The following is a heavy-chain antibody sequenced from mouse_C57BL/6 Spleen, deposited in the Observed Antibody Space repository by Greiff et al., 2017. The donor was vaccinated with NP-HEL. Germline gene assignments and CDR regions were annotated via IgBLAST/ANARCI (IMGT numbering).Heavy chain of an antibody. D-gene: IGHD1-1*01. Sequence: VQLQQSGPFLLQPSQSLSITCTVSGFSLTSYGVHWVRQSPGQGLAWLVVLFRGGSTDYNAAFISRLSISKDNSKSQVFFKMNSLQADDTAIYYCARNRDYGSSYWYFDVWGTGTTVTVSS. CDR2: LFRGGST. CDR3: ARNRDYGSSYWYFDV. CDR1: GFSLTSYG. V-gene: IGHV2-2*01. J-gene: IGHJ1*03.